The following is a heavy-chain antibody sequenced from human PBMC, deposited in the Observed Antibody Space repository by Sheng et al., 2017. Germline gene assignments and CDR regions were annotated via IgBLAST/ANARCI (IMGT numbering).Heavy chain of an antibody. CDR1: GGSFSGYY. J-gene: IGHJ6*02. CDR2: INHSGST. V-gene: IGHV4-34*01. Sequence: QVQLQQWCAGLLKPSETLSLTCAVYGGSFSGYYWSWIRQPPGKGLEWIGEINHSGSTNYNPSLKSRVTISVDTSKNQFSLKLSSVTAADTAVYYCARGRFLDYCSSTSCRNYYYYGMDVWGQGTTVTVSS. CDR3: ARGRFLDYCSSTSCRNYYYYGMDV. D-gene: IGHD2-2*01.